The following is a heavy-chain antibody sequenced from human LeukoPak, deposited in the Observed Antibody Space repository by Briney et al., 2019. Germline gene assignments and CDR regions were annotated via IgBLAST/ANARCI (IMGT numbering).Heavy chain of an antibody. Sequence: TPSETLSPTCTVSGVSISIYYWSWVRQPPGKGLEWIGYIYNSGSTIYNPSLKSRATISADTSKNQFSLQLSSVTAADTAVYYCVRDRELNYWGQGTLVTVSS. CDR2: IYNSGST. D-gene: IGHD1-7*01. CDR3: VRDRELNY. V-gene: IGHV4-59*01. J-gene: IGHJ4*02. CDR1: GVSISIYY.